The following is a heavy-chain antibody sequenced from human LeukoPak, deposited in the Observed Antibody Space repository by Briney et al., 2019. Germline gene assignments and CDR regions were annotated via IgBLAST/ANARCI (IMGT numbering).Heavy chain of an antibody. CDR3: AKSYPLTIFGVVITGFDY. CDR2: ISGNGVNT. J-gene: IGHJ4*02. D-gene: IGHD3-3*01. CDR1: GFTFGDHA. Sequence: GGSLRLSCVASGFTFGDHAMSWVRQAPGEGLEWVSAISGNGVNTYYADSVKGRFTISRDNSKNTLYLQMNSLRAEDTAVYYCAKSYPLTIFGVVITGFDYWGQGTLVTVSS. V-gene: IGHV3-23*01.